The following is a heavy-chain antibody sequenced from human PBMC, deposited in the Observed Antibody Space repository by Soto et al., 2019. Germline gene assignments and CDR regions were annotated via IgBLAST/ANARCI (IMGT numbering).Heavy chain of an antibody. V-gene: IGHV3-23*01. J-gene: IGHJ6*03. CDR1: GFTFSSYA. CDR2: ISGSGGST. CDR3: AKAKNGSGTHCTNGVCYMGPGNYYYYYYMDV. D-gene: IGHD2-8*01. Sequence: GGSLRLSCAASGFTFSSYAMSWVRQAPGKGLEWVSAISGSGGSTYYADSVKGRFTISRDNSKNTLYLQMNSLRAEDTAVYYCAKAKNGSGTHCTNGVCYMGPGNYYYYYYMDVWGKGTTVTVSS.